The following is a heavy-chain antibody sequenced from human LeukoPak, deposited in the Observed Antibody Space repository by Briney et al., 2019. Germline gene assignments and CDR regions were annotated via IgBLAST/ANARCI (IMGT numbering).Heavy chain of an antibody. Sequence: GGSLRLSCAASGFTFSSYAMHWVRQAPGKGLEWVAVISYDGSNKYYADSVKGRFTISRDNSKNTLYLQMNSLRAEDTAVYYCARDAKISPGVGDIWGQGTMVTVSS. CDR3: ARDAKISPGVGDI. D-gene: IGHD1-26*01. J-gene: IGHJ3*02. CDR1: GFTFSSYA. CDR2: ISYDGSNK. V-gene: IGHV3-30-3*01.